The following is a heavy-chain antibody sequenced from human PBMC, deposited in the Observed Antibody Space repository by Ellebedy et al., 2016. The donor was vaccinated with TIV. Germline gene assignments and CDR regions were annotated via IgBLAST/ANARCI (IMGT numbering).Heavy chain of an antibody. J-gene: IGHJ4*02. V-gene: IGHV3-9*01. CDR1: GFTFDSYS. D-gene: IGHD6-19*01. CDR2: ISWSVGRI. Sequence: PGGSLRLSCTASGFTFDSYSMDWVRQAPGKGLEWVSGISWSVGRIGYADSVKGRFTVSRDNAKNSLFLQMNSLRVEDTALYYCVRVMSPYNSDWHSPFDSWGQGALVTVSS. CDR3: VRVMSPYNSDWHSPFDS.